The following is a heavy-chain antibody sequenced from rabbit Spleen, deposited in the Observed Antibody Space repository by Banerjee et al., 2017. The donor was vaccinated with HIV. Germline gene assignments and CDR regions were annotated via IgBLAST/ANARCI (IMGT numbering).Heavy chain of an antibody. V-gene: IGHV1S45*01. Sequence: QEQLVESGGGLVQPEGSLTLTCKASGFDLSGCCYMCWVRQAPGKGLEWIACIDAGSSDNTYYASWAKGRFTISKTSSTTVTLQMTSLTAADTATYFCARDAAGREDFNLWGPGTLVTVS. J-gene: IGHJ4*01. CDR1: GFDLSGCCY. D-gene: IGHD4-2*01. CDR3: ARDAAGREDFNL. CDR2: IDAGSSDNT.